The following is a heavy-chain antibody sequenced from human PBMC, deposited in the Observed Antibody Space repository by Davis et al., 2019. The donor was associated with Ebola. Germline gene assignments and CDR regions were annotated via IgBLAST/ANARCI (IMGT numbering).Heavy chain of an antibody. V-gene: IGHV3-33*01. Sequence: PGGSLRLSCAASGFTFSSYGMHWVRQAPGKGLEWVAVIWYDGSNKYYADSVKGRFTISRDNSKNTLYLQMNSLRAEDTAVYYCARGPFHCSSTSCYTGSYYYYMDVWGKGATVTVSS. CDR1: GFTFSSYG. D-gene: IGHD2-2*02. J-gene: IGHJ6*03. CDR2: IWYDGSNK. CDR3: ARGPFHCSSTSCYTGSYYYYMDV.